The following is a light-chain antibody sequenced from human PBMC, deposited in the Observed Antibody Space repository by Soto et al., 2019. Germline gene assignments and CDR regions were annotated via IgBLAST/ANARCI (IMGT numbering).Light chain of an antibody. CDR2: DAS. CDR1: QSVSRR. Sequence: DILMTQSPSTLSVSVGDRITITCRASQSVSRRLAWFQQKPGKAPKLLIYDASSLESGVPSRFSGRGSGTEFTLTISSLQPDDCATYYCHTYNSYSLHTFGQGTKLEIK. J-gene: IGKJ2*01. CDR3: HTYNSYSLHT. V-gene: IGKV1-5*01.